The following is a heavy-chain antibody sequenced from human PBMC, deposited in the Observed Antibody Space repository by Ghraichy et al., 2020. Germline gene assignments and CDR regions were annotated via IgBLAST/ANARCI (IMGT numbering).Heavy chain of an antibody. CDR2: INHSGST. Sequence: SEPLSLTCAVYGGSFSGYYWSWIRQPPGKGLEWIGEINHSGSTNYNPSLKSRVTISVDTSKNQFSLKLSSVTAADTAVYYCARKPRGIGSKIVLVVYAINSPFDCWGQGTLVTVSS. V-gene: IGHV4-34*01. D-gene: IGHD2-8*02. CDR1: GGSFSGYY. J-gene: IGHJ4*02. CDR3: ARKPRGIGSKIVLVVYAINSPFDC.